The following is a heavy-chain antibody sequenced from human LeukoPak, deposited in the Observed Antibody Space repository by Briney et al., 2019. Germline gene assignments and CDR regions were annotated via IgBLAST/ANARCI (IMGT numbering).Heavy chain of an antibody. CDR1: GYSISSGYY. Sequence: MPSETLSLTCTVSGYSISSGYYWGWIRQPPGKGLEWIGSIYHSGSTYYNPSLKSRLTTSVNTSKKQFSLKLRSVTAADTAIYYCARAVRGQDEILTGYYASTRTTQLRYYMDVWGEGTAVTVSS. CDR2: IYHSGST. V-gene: IGHV4-38-2*02. CDR3: ARAVRGQDEILTGYYASTRTTQLRYYMDV. D-gene: IGHD3-9*01. J-gene: IGHJ6*03.